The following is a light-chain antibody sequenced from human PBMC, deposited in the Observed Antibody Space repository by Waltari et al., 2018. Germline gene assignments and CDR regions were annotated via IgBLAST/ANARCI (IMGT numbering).Light chain of an antibody. CDR1: QSISSY. V-gene: IGKV1-16*01. CDR2: YAS. CDR3: QQYNSAPWT. J-gene: IGKJ1*01. Sequence: DIQMTQSPPSLSASVGDTVTITCRARQSISSYLAWYQQKPGKAPKPLIYYASNLETGVPSRFSGSGSGTEFTLTISSLQPEDFATYYCQQYNSAPWTFGQGTKVEIK.